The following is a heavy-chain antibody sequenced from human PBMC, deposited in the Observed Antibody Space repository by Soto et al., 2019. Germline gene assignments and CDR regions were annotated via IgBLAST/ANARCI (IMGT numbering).Heavy chain of an antibody. J-gene: IGHJ6*02. CDR2: IYPGDSDT. Sequence: GESLKISCQGSAYSFASYCNGWFRQRPGKDLEWMGSIYPGDSDTRYSPSFQGQVTISADKSLRTAYLQWTSLKASDTALYYCARTRSFTLGFYYDGMDVWGQGTTVTVSS. D-gene: IGHD6-6*01. CDR3: ARTRSFTLGFYYDGMDV. CDR1: AYSFASYC. V-gene: IGHV5-51*01.